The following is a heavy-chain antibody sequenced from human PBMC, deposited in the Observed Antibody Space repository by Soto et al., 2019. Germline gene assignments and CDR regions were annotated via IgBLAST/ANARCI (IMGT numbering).Heavy chain of an antibody. V-gene: IGHV5-51*01. D-gene: IGHD2-2*01. Sequence: PGESLKISCRGSGYDFNTNWFGWVRQLPGKGLEWVGIMYPGDSDTRYNPSLQGHVTLSADVTVSTAFLQWRSLKTSDTGMYFCARLPRYCNKTSCYYADHWGHGTQVTVSS. CDR2: MYPGDSDT. CDR1: GYDFNTNW. J-gene: IGHJ4*01. CDR3: ARLPRYCNKTSCYYADH.